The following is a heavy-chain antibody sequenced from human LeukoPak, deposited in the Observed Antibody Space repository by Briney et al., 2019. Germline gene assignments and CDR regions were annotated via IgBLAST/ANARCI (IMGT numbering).Heavy chain of an antibody. CDR3: ASSSGSESGSYSFDY. CDR1: GGSISSSSYY. D-gene: IGHD1-26*01. Sequence: SETLSLTCTVSGGSISSSSYYWGWIRQPPGKGLEWIGSIYYSGSTYYNPSLKSRVTISVDTSKNQFSLKLSSVTAADTAVYYCASSSGSESGSYSFDYWGQGTLVTVSS. V-gene: IGHV4-39*01. J-gene: IGHJ4*02. CDR2: IYYSGST.